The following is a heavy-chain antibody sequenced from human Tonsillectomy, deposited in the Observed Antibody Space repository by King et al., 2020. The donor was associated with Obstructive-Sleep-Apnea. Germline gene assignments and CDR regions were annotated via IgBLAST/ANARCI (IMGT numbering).Heavy chain of an antibody. V-gene: IGHV4-59*01. CDR3: ARDPGYYFDY. Sequence: QLQESGPGLVKPSETLSLTCSVSGSSIRTYYWTWIRQPPGKGLEWIGYIHYSGSTNYNPSLKSRVTISLDTSRNKFSLKLGSVTAADTAVYYCARDPGYYFDYWGPGTLVTVSS. J-gene: IGHJ4*02. CDR1: GSSIRTYY. CDR2: IHYSGST.